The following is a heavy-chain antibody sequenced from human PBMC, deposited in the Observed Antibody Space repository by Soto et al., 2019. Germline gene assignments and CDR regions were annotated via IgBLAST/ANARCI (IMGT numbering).Heavy chain of an antibody. Sequence: SVKVSCKASGGTFSSYAISWVRQAPGQGLEWMGGIIPIFGTANYAQKFQGRVTITADESTSTAYMELSSLRSEDTAVYYCASKAVAFYYYYGMDVWGQGTTVTVSS. J-gene: IGHJ6*02. CDR2: IIPIFGTA. V-gene: IGHV1-69*13. CDR3: ASKAVAFYYYYGMDV. D-gene: IGHD6-19*01. CDR1: GGTFSSYA.